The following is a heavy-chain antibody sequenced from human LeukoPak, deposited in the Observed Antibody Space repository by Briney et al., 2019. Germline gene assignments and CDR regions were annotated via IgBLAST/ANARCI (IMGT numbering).Heavy chain of an antibody. CDR2: IYYSGST. CDR3: ARHPIVATIGFDY. Sequence: SETLSRTCTVSGGSISSSSYYWGWLRQPPGKGLGWIGSIYYSGSTYYNPSLKSRVTISVDTSKNQFSLKLSSVTAADTAVYYCARHPIVATIGFDYWGQGTLVTVSS. J-gene: IGHJ4*02. D-gene: IGHD5-12*01. CDR1: GGSISSSSYY. V-gene: IGHV4-39*01.